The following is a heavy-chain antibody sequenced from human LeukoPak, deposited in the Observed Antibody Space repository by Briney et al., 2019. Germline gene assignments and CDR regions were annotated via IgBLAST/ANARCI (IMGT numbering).Heavy chain of an antibody. CDR3: AKRGGYWYFDL. J-gene: IGHJ2*01. CDR2: IYTSGST. V-gene: IGHV4-61*02. D-gene: IGHD3-10*01. CDR1: GGFISSGSYY. Sequence: SETLSLTCTVSGGFISSGSYYWSWIRQPAGKGLEWIGRIYTSGSTNYNSSFKSRVTISVDTSKNQFSLKLSSVTAADTAVYYCAKRGGYWYFDLWGRGTLVTVSS.